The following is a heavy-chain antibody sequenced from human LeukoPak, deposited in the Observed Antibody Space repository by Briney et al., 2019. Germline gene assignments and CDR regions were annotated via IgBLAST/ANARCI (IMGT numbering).Heavy chain of an antibody. CDR1: GGSFSGYY. D-gene: IGHD3-3*01. CDR3: ARGDFWSGYDNWFDP. Sequence: SETLSLTCAVYGGSFSGYYWSWIRQPPGKGLEWIGEINHSGSTNYNPSLKSRVTISVDTSKNQFSPKLSSVTAADTAVYYCARGDFWSGYDNWFDPWGQGALVTVSS. CDR2: INHSGST. J-gene: IGHJ5*02. V-gene: IGHV4-34*01.